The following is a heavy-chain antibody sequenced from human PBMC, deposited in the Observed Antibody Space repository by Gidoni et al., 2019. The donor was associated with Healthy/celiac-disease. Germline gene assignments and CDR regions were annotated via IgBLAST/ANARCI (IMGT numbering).Heavy chain of an antibody. D-gene: IGHD1-7*01. Sequence: EVQLVESGGGLVQPGGSLRLPCAASGFTFSSYSMNWVRQAPGKGLEWVSYISSSSSTIYYADSVKGRFTISRDNAKNSLYLQMNSLRDEDTAVYYCARGNPLTGTTFDYWGQGTLVTVSS. V-gene: IGHV3-48*02. CDR3: ARGNPLTGTTFDY. CDR2: ISSSSSTI. CDR1: GFTFSSYS. J-gene: IGHJ4*02.